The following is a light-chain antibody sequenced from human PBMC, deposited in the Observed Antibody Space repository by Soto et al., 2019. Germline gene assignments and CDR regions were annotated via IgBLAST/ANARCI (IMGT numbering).Light chain of an antibody. V-gene: IGLV2-14*03. CDR3: SSHTSSSTSYV. CDR1: TSDVGNNRY. Sequence: QSALTQPASVSGSPGQSITISCTGATSDVGNNRYLSWYQQHSGKVPKLMIYDVSNRPSGVSNRFSGSKSANTASLTISGLQAEDEADYYCSSHTSSSTSYVFGTGTKVTVL. CDR2: DVS. J-gene: IGLJ1*01.